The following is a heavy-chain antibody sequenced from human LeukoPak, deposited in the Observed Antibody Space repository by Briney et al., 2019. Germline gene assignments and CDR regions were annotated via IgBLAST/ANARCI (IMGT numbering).Heavy chain of an antibody. CDR1: GYTFTSYA. CDR2: INTNTGNP. V-gene: IGHV7-4-1*02. Sequence: ASVEVSCKASGYTFTSYAMNWVRQAPGRGLEWMGWINTNTGNPTYAQGFTGRFVFSLDTSVSTAYLQISSLKAEDTAVYYCARDLDWGWTSYAFDIWGQGTMVTVSS. D-gene: IGHD3/OR15-3a*01. J-gene: IGHJ3*02. CDR3: ARDLDWGWTSYAFDI.